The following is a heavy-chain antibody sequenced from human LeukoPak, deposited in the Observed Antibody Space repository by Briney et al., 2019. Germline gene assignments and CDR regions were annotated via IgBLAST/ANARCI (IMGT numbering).Heavy chain of an antibody. CDR3: ARHYGP. J-gene: IGHJ5*02. CDR2: IYHSGST. V-gene: IGHV4-30-2*01. D-gene: IGHD3-16*01. Sequence: SQTLSLTCAVSGGSISSGGYSWSWIRQPPGKGLEWIGYIYHSGSTYYNSSLKSRVTISVDRSKNQFSLKLSSVTAADTAVYYCARHYGPWGQGTLVTVSS. CDR1: GGSISSGGYS.